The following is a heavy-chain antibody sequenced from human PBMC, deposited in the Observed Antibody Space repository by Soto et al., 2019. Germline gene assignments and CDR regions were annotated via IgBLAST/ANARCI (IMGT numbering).Heavy chain of an antibody. CDR1: GFTFSSYA. Sequence: HPGGSLRLSCAASGFTFSSYAMSWVRQAPGKGLEWVSAISGSGGSTYYADSVKGRFTISRDNSKNTLYLQMNSLRAEDTAVYYCAKDYDFWSGYYDYWGQGTLVTVSS. J-gene: IGHJ4*02. CDR2: ISGSGGST. V-gene: IGHV3-23*01. D-gene: IGHD3-3*01. CDR3: AKDYDFWSGYYDY.